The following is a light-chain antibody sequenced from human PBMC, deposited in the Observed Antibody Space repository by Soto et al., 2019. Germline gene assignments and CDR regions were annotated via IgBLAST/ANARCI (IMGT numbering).Light chain of an antibody. CDR3: QQYGSSPPIT. V-gene: IGKV3-20*01. CDR1: QSVSSAY. CDR2: GAS. Sequence: EVVLTQSPGTLSLSPGERATLSCSASQSVSSAYLAWYHHKPSQAPTLLIYGASSRATRIPDRFSGSGSGTDFSLTISRLEPEDFAVYYCQQYGSSPPITFGPGTKVDIK. J-gene: IGKJ3*01.